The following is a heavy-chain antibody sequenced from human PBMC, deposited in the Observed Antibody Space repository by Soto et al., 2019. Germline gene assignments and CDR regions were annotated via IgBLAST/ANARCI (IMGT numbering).Heavy chain of an antibody. V-gene: IGHV1-18*01. CDR3: ARDDSTGYPVPYDY. Sequence: QVQLVQSGAEVKKPGASVKVSCKASGYTFTSYGISWVRQAPGQGLEWMGWINPYNGHTYYAQNLQGRVTMTTDTSSNTAYMELRSLRSVATALYYCARDDSTGYPVPYDYWGQGTLVTVSS. CDR1: GYTFTSYG. J-gene: IGHJ4*02. CDR2: INPYNGHT. D-gene: IGHD3-22*01.